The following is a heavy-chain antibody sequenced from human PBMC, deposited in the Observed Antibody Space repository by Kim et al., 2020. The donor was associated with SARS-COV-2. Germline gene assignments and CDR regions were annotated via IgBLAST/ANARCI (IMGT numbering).Heavy chain of an antibody. CDR2: IYSGGST. CDR1: GFTVSSNY. V-gene: IGHV3-66*01. D-gene: IGHD6-13*01. Sequence: GGSLRLSCAASGFTVSSNYMSWVRQAPGKGLEWVSVIYSGGSTYYADSVKGRFTISRDNSKNTLYLQMNSLRAEDTAVYYCARDRIAGTSKLGVLGYWGQGTLVTVSS. CDR3: ARDRIAGTSKLGVLGY. J-gene: IGHJ4*02.